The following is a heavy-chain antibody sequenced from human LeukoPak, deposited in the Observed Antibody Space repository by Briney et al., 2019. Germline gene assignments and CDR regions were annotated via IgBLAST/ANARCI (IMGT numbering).Heavy chain of an antibody. V-gene: IGHV3-23*01. CDR1: GFTFSSYA. Sequence: GGSLRLSCAASGFTFSSYAMSWVRQAPGKGLEWVSAISGSGGSTYYADSVKGRFTISRDNSKNTLYLQMNSLRAEDTAVYCCAKYPQVLLWFGELYYWGQGTLVTVSS. CDR2: ISGSGGST. D-gene: IGHD3-10*01. J-gene: IGHJ4*02. CDR3: AKYPQVLLWFGELYY.